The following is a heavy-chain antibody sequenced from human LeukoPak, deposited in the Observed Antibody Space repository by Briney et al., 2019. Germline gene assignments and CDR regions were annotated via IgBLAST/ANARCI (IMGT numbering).Heavy chain of an antibody. Sequence: PGGSLRLPCAASGFTFSSYAMSWVRQAPGKGLEWVSAISGSGGSTYYADSVKGRFTISRDNSKNTLYLQMNSLRAEDTAVYYCARAYGDYVPFDYWGQGTLVTASS. D-gene: IGHD4-17*01. J-gene: IGHJ4*02. V-gene: IGHV3-23*01. CDR1: GFTFSSYA. CDR2: ISGSGGST. CDR3: ARAYGDYVPFDY.